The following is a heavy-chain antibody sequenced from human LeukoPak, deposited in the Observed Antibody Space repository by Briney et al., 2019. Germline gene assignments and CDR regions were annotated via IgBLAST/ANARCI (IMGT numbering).Heavy chain of an antibody. CDR3: ARHRETFDY. CDR1: GGSISNYY. J-gene: IGHJ4*02. V-gene: IGHV4-59*08. Sequence: SETLSLTCTVSGGSISNYYWSWVRQPPGKGLEWIGHIYYSGTTNYSPSLKSRVTISVDTSKNQFSLKLSSVTAADTAVYYCARHRETFDYWGQGTLVTVSS. CDR2: IYYSGTT.